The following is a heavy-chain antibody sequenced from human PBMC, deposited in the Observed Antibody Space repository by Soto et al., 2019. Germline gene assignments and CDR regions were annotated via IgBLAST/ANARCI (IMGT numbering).Heavy chain of an antibody. J-gene: IGHJ3*02. V-gene: IGHV4-31*03. CDR3: ARDQRATTVTTNRDAFDI. Sequence: QVQLQESGPGLVKPSQTLSLTCTVSGCSISSGGYYWSWIRQHPGKGREWIGYIYYSGSTYYNPSLRSRVTISVDTSKNQFALKLSSVTAADTAVYYCARDQRATTVTTNRDAFDIWGQGTMVTVSS. D-gene: IGHD4-17*01. CDR2: IYYSGST. CDR1: GCSISSGGYY.